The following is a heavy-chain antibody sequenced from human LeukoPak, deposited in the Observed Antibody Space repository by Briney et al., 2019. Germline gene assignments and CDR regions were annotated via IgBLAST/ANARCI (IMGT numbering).Heavy chain of an antibody. D-gene: IGHD3-16*01. Sequence: GGSLRLSCAASGFTVSDNYMTWVRQAPGKGLEWVSSIYSAGATHYAESVKGRFTISRDNSKNTLYLQMNSLRADDTAIYYCARNQQLGGHSYYYYGMDVWGQGTTVTVSS. CDR1: GFTVSDNY. V-gene: IGHV3-53*01. J-gene: IGHJ6*02. CDR3: ARNQQLGGHSYYYYGMDV. CDR2: IYSAGAT.